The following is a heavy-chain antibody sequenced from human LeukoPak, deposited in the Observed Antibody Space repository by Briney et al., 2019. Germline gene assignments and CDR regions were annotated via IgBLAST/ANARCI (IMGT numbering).Heavy chain of an antibody. CDR2: INPSGSST. CDR1: GYTFTNHY. Sequence: ASVKVSCKASGYTFTNHYIHWVRQAPGQGLEWMGIINPSGSSTSYAQKFQGRVTMTRDTTTSTVYMELSSVRSEDTVVYYCAGGPINTKGAFDMWGQGTMVTVSS. J-gene: IGHJ3*02. D-gene: IGHD3-22*01. CDR3: AGGPINTKGAFDM. V-gene: IGHV1-46*01.